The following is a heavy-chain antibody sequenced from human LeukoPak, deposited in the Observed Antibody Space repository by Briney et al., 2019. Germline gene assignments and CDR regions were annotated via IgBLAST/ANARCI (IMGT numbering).Heavy chain of an antibody. V-gene: IGHV3-30*04. Sequence: PGGSLRPSCAASGLTPSTYAMHWDRPAPGNGLEWEAVISYDGRHKYYADSVKGRFTISRDNSKNTLYLQMNSLRAEDTAVYYCARDPSFDIAVAGDAFDIWGQGTMVTVSS. D-gene: IGHD6-19*01. CDR3: ARDPSFDIAVAGDAFDI. J-gene: IGHJ3*02. CDR1: GLTPSTYA. CDR2: ISYDGRHK.